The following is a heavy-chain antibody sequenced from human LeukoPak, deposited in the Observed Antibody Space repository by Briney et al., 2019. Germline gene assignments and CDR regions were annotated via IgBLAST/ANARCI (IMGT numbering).Heavy chain of an antibody. V-gene: IGHV3-64D*06. D-gene: IGHD3-22*01. CDR1: GFTFNYYA. CDR2: ISSNGGST. J-gene: IGHJ4*02. CDR3: VKVSRDSSGYSYFDY. Sequence: TGGSLRLSCSASGFTFNYYAMHWVRQAPGQGLEYVSAISSNGGSTYYADSVKGRFTISRDNSKNTLFLQMSSLRAEDTAVYYCVKVSRDSSGYSYFDYWGQGTLVTVPS.